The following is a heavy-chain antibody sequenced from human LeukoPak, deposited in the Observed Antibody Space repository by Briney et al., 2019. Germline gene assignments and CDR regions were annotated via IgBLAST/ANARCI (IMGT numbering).Heavy chain of an antibody. CDR2: ISYDGSDK. Sequence: AGGSLRLSCAASGFTFSRYAMSWVRQAPGKGLEWVAIISYDGSDKHYADSVKGRFTISRDNSKNTLYLQMNSLRGEDTAVYYCARDLDSTVVTPSFDYWGQGTLVTVSS. CDR1: GFTFSRYA. D-gene: IGHD4-23*01. V-gene: IGHV3-30*04. CDR3: ARDLDSTVVTPSFDY. J-gene: IGHJ4*02.